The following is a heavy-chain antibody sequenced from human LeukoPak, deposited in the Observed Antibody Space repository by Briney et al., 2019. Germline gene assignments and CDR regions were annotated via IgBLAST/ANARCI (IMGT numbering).Heavy chain of an antibody. CDR1: GFPFTLYN. V-gene: IGHV3-48*04. CDR3: AREGY. Sequence: PGGSLRLSCEVSGFPFTLYNMNWVRQAPGKGLEWLSYISSSSNTIYYADSVKGRFTISRDNAKNSLYLQMNGLGAEDTAVYYCAREGYWGQGTLLTVSS. J-gene: IGHJ4*02. CDR2: ISSSSNTI.